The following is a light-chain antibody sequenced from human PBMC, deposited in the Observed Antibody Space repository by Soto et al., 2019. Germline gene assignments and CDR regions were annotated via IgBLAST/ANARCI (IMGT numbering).Light chain of an antibody. V-gene: IGKV3-20*01. CDR1: QTLSTNS. CDR2: AAS. J-gene: IGKJ3*01. CDR3: QQYDASPLT. Sequence: EIVLTQSPGTLSLSPGERATLSCRASQTLSTNSLAWYQQRLGQTPRLLIYAASTRDTDIPDRFNGSGSGTDFALTISRLEPEDSALYYCQQYDASPLTFGPGTKVDVK.